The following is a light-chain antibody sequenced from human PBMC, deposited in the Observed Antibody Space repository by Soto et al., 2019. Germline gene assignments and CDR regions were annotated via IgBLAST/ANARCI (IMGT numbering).Light chain of an antibody. CDR3: SSYAGSSARVV. V-gene: IGLV2-14*02. CDR2: EGT. J-gene: IGLJ2*01. Sequence: QSALTQPASVSGSPGQSITISCTRSSTDFENYNLVSWYQHCPDKAPKLIIYEGTKRPSEISDRFSGSESDTTASLIISGLQPEDQADYYCSSYAGSSARVVFGGGTKGTVL. CDR1: STDFENYNL.